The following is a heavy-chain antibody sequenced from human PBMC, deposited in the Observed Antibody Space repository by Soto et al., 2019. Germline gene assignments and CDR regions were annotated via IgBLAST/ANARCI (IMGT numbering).Heavy chain of an antibody. Sequence: ASETLSLTCSVSGGSITSTIDYWGWIRQSPGKGLEWIGNIYYDGSTFYNPSLKSRVTISVDTSKRQFSLRVSSVTAADTAVYYCARRGSASWSNWFDSWGHGTLVTVSS. J-gene: IGHJ5*01. CDR3: ARRGSASWSNWFDS. V-gene: IGHV4-39*01. CDR2: IYYDGST. CDR1: GGSITSTIDY. D-gene: IGHD2-2*01.